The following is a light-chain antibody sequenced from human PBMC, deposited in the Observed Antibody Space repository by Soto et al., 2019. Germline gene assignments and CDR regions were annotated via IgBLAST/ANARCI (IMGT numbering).Light chain of an antibody. CDR2: GAS. CDR3: QQYNNWPGT. V-gene: IGKV3-15*01. J-gene: IGKJ1*01. CDR1: QSLNRD. Sequence: DIALTQSPATLSMSPGERATLSCRASQSLNRDLAWYQQKPGQSPRLLIFGASIRATGIPARFSGSGSGTEFTLTIGSLQSEDCALYYCQQYNNWPGTFGQGTKVDIK.